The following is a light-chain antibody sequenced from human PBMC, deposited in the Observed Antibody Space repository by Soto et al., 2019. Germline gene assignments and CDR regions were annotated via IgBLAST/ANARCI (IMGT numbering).Light chain of an antibody. CDR1: QSVASSY. J-gene: IGKJ1*01. CDR3: QQYGNSPRT. CDR2: GAS. V-gene: IGKV3-20*01. Sequence: EIVLTQSQRILSLSPGERATLSCRASQSVASSYLAWYRQRPGQPPRLLIYGASSRATGIPDRFSGSGSGTDFTLTISRLEPEDFAVYYCQQYGNSPRTFGQGTKVEIK.